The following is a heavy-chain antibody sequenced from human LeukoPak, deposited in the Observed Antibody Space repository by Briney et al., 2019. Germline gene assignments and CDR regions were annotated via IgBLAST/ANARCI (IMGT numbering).Heavy chain of an antibody. V-gene: IGHV1-69*13. J-gene: IGHJ4*02. CDR3: ERGPGDSSSLWRVYYFDY. CDR1: GGTFSSYA. CDR2: IIPIFGTA. D-gene: IGHD6-13*01. Sequence: ASVKVSCKASGGTFSSYAISWVRQAPGQGLEWMGGIIPIFGTANYAQKFQGRVTITADESTSTAYMELSSLRSEDTAVYYRERGPGDSSSLWRVYYFDYWGQGTLVTVSS.